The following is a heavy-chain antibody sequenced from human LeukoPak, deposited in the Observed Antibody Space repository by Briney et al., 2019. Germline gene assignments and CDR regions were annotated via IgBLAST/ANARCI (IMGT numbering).Heavy chain of an antibody. CDR1: GFTFSSYG. J-gene: IGHJ4*02. CDR2: IRYDGSNK. CDR3: AKDFWSGSTGYFDY. D-gene: IGHD3-3*01. Sequence: PERSLRLSCAASGFTFSSYGMHWVRQAPGKGLEWVAFIRYDGSNKYYADSVKGRFTISRDNSKNTLYLQMNTLRAEDTAVYYCAKDFWSGSTGYFDYWGQGTLVTVSS. V-gene: IGHV3-30*02.